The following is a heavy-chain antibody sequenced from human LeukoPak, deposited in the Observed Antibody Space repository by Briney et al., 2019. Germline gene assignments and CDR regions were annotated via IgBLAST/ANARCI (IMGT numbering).Heavy chain of an antibody. CDR1: GFTFSTYW. J-gene: IGHJ5*02. Sequence: GESLKISCQSSGFTFSTYWIGWVRQMPGKGLEWMGIIYPRDSDTKYSPSFQGQVTISADKSISTAYLQWSSLKASDTAMYYCARHSSYYDSTRFDPWGQGTLVTVSS. CDR2: IYPRDSDT. V-gene: IGHV5-51*01. CDR3: ARHSSYYDSTRFDP. D-gene: IGHD3-22*01.